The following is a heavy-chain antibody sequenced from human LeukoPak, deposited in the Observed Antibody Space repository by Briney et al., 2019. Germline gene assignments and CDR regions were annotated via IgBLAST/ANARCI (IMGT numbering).Heavy chain of an antibody. V-gene: IGHV3-43*02. J-gene: IGHJ4*02. CDR3: AKGSATVTPFEY. D-gene: IGHD4-17*01. CDR1: GFTFDEYA. Sequence: GGSLRLSCAASGFTFDEYAMHWVRQTPGKGLEWVSLITGDGGSPYYADSVKGRFTISRDNSKNSLYLQMNSLRTEDTALYYCAKGSATVTPFEYWGQGTLVTVSS. CDR2: ITGDGGSP.